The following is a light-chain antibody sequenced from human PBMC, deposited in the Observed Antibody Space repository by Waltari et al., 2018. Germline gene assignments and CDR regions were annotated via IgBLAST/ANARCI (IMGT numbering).Light chain of an antibody. CDR2: DTS. J-gene: IGKJ1*01. CDR1: QSGGRAF. Sequence: ELVLTQSPGTLSLSPGERATLSCRASQSGGRAFVWYQQKPGQAPRLLIYDTSTRAAGTPDRFSGSGFGTDFSLTISRLEPEDFAVYYCQKYERLPATFGQGTKVEIK. V-gene: IGKV3-20*01. CDR3: QKYERLPAT.